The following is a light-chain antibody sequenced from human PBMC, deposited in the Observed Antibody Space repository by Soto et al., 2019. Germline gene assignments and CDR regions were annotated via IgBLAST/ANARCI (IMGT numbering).Light chain of an antibody. CDR2: GAS. J-gene: IGKJ1*01. CDR1: QSISSSY. CDR3: QQYGTSPWT. V-gene: IGKV3-20*01. Sequence: EIVLTQSPGTLSLSPGERATLSCRASQSISSSYLAWYQQKPGQAPRLLIYGASSRAVGIPDNFSGSGSGTDFTLTISRLEPEDFAVYDCQQYGTSPWTFGQGTKVEIK.